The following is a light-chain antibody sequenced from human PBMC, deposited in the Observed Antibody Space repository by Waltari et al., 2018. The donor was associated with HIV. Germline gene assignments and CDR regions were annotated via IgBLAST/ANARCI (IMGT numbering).Light chain of an antibody. CDR1: QSVSNNY. V-gene: IGKV3-20*01. Sequence: EIVLTQSPGTLSLSPGERAHLSCRASQSVSNNYLAWYQQKPGQAPRLLIYGASSRATGIPNRFSGSGSGTDFTLTISRLEPEDFAVYYCQQYGSSPTTFGQGTKVEIK. CDR3: QQYGSSPTT. J-gene: IGKJ1*01. CDR2: GAS.